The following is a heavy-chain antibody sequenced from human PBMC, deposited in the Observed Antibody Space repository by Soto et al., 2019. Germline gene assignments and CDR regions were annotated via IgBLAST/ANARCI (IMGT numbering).Heavy chain of an antibody. J-gene: IGHJ3*01. Sequence: EVQLVESGGGLVQPGASLRLSCAASGFTFDYYWMHWVRQAPGKGRVWVSRIYSDGTSTTYADSVKGRFTISRDNAKNTVSLQMNSLRGDDTAVYYCARGDRGAFDLWGQGTVVTVSS. CDR3: ARGDRGAFDL. CDR2: IYSDGTST. V-gene: IGHV3-74*01. D-gene: IGHD1-26*01. CDR1: GFTFDYYW.